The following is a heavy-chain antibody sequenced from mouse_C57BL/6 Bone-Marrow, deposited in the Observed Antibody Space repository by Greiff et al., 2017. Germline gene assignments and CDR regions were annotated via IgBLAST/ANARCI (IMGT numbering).Heavy chain of an antibody. CDR3: ARGGYYAMDY. CDR1: GYTFTSYW. Sequence: QVQLQQPGAELVMPGASVKLSCKASGYTFTSYWMHWVKQRPGQGLEWIGEIDPSDSYTNYNQKFKGKSTLTVDKSSSTAYMQLSSLTSEDSAVNYCARGGYYAMDYWGQGTSVTVSS. CDR2: IDPSDSYT. V-gene: IGHV1-69*01. J-gene: IGHJ4*01.